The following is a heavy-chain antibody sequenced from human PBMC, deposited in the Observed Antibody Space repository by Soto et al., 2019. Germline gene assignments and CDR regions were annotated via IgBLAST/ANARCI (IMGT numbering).Heavy chain of an antibody. CDR3: ARGGDVLDY. V-gene: IGHV3-30*03. CDR2: ASYDGTYK. D-gene: IGHD3-16*01. CDR1: GFVFGGFG. Sequence: QVELVESGGGVVRPGKSLTVSCTGSGFVFGGFGMHWVRQTPGKGLEWLGMASYDGTYKYFADSVKGRFTISRDNGMNTVYLQRNTLSLGDTALYYCARGGDVLDYWGRGTLVTVSS. J-gene: IGHJ4*02.